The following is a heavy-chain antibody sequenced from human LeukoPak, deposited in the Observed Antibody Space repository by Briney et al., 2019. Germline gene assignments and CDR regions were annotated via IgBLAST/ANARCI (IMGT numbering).Heavy chain of an antibody. V-gene: IGHV3-9*01. CDR3: AKVSSSWYGGYFDY. D-gene: IGHD6-13*01. CDR1: GFTFDDYA. CDR2: ISWNSGSI. Sequence: SLRLSCAASGFTFDDYAMHWVRQAPGKGLEWVSGISWNSGSIGYADSVKGRFTISRDNAKNSLYLQMNSLRAEDTALYYCAKVSSSWYGGYFDYWGQGTLVTVSS. J-gene: IGHJ4*02.